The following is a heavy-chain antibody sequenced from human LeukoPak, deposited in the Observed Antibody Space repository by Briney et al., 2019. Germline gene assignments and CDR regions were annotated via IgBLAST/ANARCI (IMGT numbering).Heavy chain of an antibody. D-gene: IGHD3-22*01. Sequence: PGGSLRLSCAASGFTFRSYAMHWVRQAPGKGLEWVAVISYDGSNKYYADSVKGRFTISRDNSKNTLYLQMNSLRAEDTAVYYCARDLPWGYYDSSGYYANGYDYWGQGTLVTVSS. CDR3: ARDLPWGYYDSSGYYANGYDY. J-gene: IGHJ4*02. V-gene: IGHV3-30*04. CDR2: ISYDGSNK. CDR1: GFTFRSYA.